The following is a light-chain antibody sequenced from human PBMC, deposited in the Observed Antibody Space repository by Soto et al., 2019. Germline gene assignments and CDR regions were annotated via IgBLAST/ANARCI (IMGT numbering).Light chain of an antibody. V-gene: IGLV1-40*01. CDR2: GDS. CDR3: QSYDSTLDARYV. CDR1: GSNIGAGYD. Sequence: QSVLTQPPSVSGAPGQRVTISCTGSGSNIGAGYDVHWYQHRPGTAPKLLVFGDSHRPSGVPDRFSGSKSGTSASLAITGLQAADVGDYYCQSYDSTLDARYVFGTGTKLTVL. J-gene: IGLJ1*01.